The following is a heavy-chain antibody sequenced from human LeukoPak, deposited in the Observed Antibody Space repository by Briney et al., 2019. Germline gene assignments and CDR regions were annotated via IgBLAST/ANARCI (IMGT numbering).Heavy chain of an antibody. J-gene: IGHJ3*02. CDR3: ARDNDAGDAFDI. V-gene: IGHV3-21*01. D-gene: IGHD1-1*01. CDR2: ISSSSSYI. Sequence: GGSLRLSCAASGFTLSSYSMNWVRQAPGKGLEWVSSISSSSSYIYYADSVKGRFTISRDNAKNSLYLQMNSLRAEGTAVYYCARDNDAGDAFDIWGQGTMVTVSS. CDR1: GFTLSSYS.